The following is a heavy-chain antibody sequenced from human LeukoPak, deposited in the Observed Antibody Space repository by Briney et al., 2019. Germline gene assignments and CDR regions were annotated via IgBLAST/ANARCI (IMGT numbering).Heavy chain of an antibody. CDR3: ARGPSGYHNT. CDR1: GFTFSGSA. CDR2: IRSKANSYAT. J-gene: IGHJ4*02. D-gene: IGHD5-12*01. Sequence: PGGSLRLSCAASGFTFSGSAMHWVRQASGKGLEWVGRIRSKANSYATAYAASVKGRFTISRDDSKNTAYLQMNNLRAEDTAVYYCARGPSGYHNTGGQGTLVTVSS. V-gene: IGHV3-73*01.